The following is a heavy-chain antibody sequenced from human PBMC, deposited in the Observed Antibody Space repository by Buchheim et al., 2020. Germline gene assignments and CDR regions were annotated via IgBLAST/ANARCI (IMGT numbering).Heavy chain of an antibody. V-gene: IGHV4-61*02. CDR1: GGSISSGSYY. D-gene: IGHD5-24*01. Sequence: QVQLQESGPGLVKPSQTLSLTCTVSGGSISSGSYYWSWIRQPAGKGLEWIGRIYTSGSTNYNPSLTSRVTISVDTSNNQFSLKLSSVTAADTAVYYCARDGGWLQSKNSLDYWGQGTL. J-gene: IGHJ4*02. CDR2: IYTSGST. CDR3: ARDGGWLQSKNSLDY.